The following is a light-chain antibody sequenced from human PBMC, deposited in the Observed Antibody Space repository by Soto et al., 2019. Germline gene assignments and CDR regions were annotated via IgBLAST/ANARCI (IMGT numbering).Light chain of an antibody. CDR2: RSD. Sequence: VLTQPPSASGTPGQRVTISCSGSSSNIGSNHVYWYQQFPGMAPKLLMYRSDQRPTGVPDRFSGSKSGTSASLAISGLRSDDEADYYCSARDDILSGVVFGGGTKLTVL. J-gene: IGLJ2*01. CDR1: SSNIGSNH. V-gene: IGLV1-47*01. CDR3: SARDDILSGVV.